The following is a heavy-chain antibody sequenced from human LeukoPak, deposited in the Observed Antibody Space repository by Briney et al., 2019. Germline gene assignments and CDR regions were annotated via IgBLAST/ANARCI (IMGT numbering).Heavy chain of an antibody. CDR3: ATGTDSYYYDS. CDR1: GFTFSTYG. CDR2: IANDGITT. Sequence: SLRLSCIASGFTFSTYGTHWVRQAAGKGLEWVAVIANDGITTYYADSVKGRFTISRDTSRNTLYLQMNSLRAEDTAVYYCATGTDSYYYDSWGQGTLVTVSS. J-gene: IGHJ4*02. V-gene: IGHV3-30*03. D-gene: IGHD3-22*01.